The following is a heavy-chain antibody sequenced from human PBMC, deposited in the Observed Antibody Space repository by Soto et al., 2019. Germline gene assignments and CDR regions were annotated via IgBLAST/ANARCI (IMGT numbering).Heavy chain of an antibody. CDR2: MFYRGST. Sequence: QVQLQESGPGLVKPSQTLSLTCTVSGVSITSGRSYWSWIRQLPGKGLEWIGYMFYRGSTYYNPALKSRVTISVDTSKNQFSLNLSSVTAADRAVYYGARDNSYGHFDSWGQGTQVTVSS. V-gene: IGHV4-31*03. CDR1: GVSITSGRSY. CDR3: ARDNSYGHFDS. D-gene: IGHD5-18*01. J-gene: IGHJ4*02.